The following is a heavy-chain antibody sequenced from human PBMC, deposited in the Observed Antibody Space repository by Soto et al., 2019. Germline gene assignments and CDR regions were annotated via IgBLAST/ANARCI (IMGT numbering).Heavy chain of an antibody. V-gene: IGHV3-21*01. D-gene: IGHD2-15*01. CDR3: ARGYCSGGSCFTRGNWFDP. CDR1: GFTFSSYS. CDR2: ISSSSSYI. Sequence: SLRLSCTASGFTFSSYSMNWVRQAPGKGLEWVSSISSSSSYIYYADSVKGRFTISRDNAKNSLYLQMNSLRAEDTAVYYCARGYCSGGSCFTRGNWFDPWGQGTLVTVSS. J-gene: IGHJ5*02.